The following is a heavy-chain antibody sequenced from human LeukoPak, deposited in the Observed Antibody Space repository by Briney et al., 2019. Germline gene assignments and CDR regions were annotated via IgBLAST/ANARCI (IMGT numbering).Heavy chain of an antibody. V-gene: IGHV4-61*01. CDR3: ARAPERWYSYGSYTYHYMDV. Sequence: SETLSLTCTVSGYSISSGYYWGWIRQPPGQGLEWIGSISYSGSTNYNPSLESRVTISVDTSKNQISLKVSSVTAADTAIYYCARAPERWYSYGSYTYHYMDVWGRGTTVTVSS. CDR2: ISYSGST. J-gene: IGHJ6*03. CDR1: GYSISSGYY. D-gene: IGHD3-10*01.